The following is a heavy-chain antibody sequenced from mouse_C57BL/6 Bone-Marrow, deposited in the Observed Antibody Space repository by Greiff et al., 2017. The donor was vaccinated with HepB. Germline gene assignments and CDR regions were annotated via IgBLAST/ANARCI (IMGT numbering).Heavy chain of an antibody. CDR3: ARQLRLRCWYFDV. D-gene: IGHD3-2*02. CDR1: GYTFTSYW. V-gene: IGHV1-53*01. CDR2: INPSNGGT. Sequence: VQLQESGTELVKPGASVKLSCKASGYTFTSYWMHWVKQRPGQGLEWIGNINPSNGGTNYNEKFKSKATLTVDKSSSTAYMQLSSLTSEDSAVYYCARQLRLRCWYFDVWGTGTTVTVSS. J-gene: IGHJ1*03.